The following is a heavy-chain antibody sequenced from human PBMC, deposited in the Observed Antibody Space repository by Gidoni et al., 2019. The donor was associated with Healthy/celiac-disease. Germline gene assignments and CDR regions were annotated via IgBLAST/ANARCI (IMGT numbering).Heavy chain of an antibody. CDR3: ARGRKDYYGSGSYYNWFDY. V-gene: IGHV4-34*01. CDR1: GWSFSGYY. CDR2: INHSGST. D-gene: IGHD3-10*01. Sequence: QVQLQQWGAGLLKPSETLSLTCAVYGWSFSGYYWSWIRQPPGKGLEWIGEINHSGSTNYNPSLKSRVTISVDTSKNQFSLKLSSVTAADTAVYYCARGRKDYYGSGSYYNWFDYWGQGTLVTVSS. J-gene: IGHJ4*02.